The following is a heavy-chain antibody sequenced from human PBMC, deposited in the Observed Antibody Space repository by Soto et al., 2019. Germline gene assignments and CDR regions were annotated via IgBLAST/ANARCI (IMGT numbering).Heavy chain of an antibody. CDR3: ARQSGMDV. Sequence: GESLNISCKTSGYNFAGYWIGWVRQMPGKGLEWLGIIFPGDSDTKYSPSFQGQVIISADKSIRTAYLQWSSLKASDTAIYYCARQSGMDVWGQGTTVTVSS. CDR1: GYNFAGYW. V-gene: IGHV5-51*01. J-gene: IGHJ6*02. CDR2: IFPGDSDT. D-gene: IGHD5-12*01.